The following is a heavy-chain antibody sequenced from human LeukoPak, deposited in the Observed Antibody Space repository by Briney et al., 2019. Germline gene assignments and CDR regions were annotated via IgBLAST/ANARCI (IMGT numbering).Heavy chain of an antibody. CDR3: TSHYDSSGYLPDS. CDR1: GFTFSGSA. V-gene: IGHV3-73*01. J-gene: IGHJ5*01. Sequence: GGSLRLSCAASGFTFSGSAMHWVRQASGKGLEWLGRIRSKADNYATAYSESVKGRFTISRDDSKNTAYLQMNSLKTEDTAVYYCTSHYDSSGYLPDSWGQGTLVTVSS. D-gene: IGHD3-22*01. CDR2: IRSKADNYAT.